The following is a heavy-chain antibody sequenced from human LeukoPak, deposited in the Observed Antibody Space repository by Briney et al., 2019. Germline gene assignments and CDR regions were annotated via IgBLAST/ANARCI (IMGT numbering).Heavy chain of an antibody. D-gene: IGHD3-22*01. CDR2: INHSGST. CDR3: ARYYDSSGYYPGTAYFQH. J-gene: IGHJ1*01. V-gene: IGHV4-34*01. Sequence: PSETLSLTCAVYGGSFTDYYWTWIRQPPGKGLKWIGEINHSGSTNYNPSLKSRVTISVDTSKNQFSLKLSSVTAADTAVYYCARYYDSSGYYPGTAYFQHWGQGTLVTVSS. CDR1: GGSFTDYY.